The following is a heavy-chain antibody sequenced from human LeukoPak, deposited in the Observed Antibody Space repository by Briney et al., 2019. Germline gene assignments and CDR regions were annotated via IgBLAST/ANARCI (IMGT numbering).Heavy chain of an antibody. CDR1: GGSISSYY. CDR2: VYYSGST. Sequence: PSETLSLTCTVSGGSISSYYWSWIRQPPGKGLEWIGYVYYSGSTNYNPSLKSRVTISVDTSKNQFSLKLSSVTAADTAVYYCARGADPPSSGYYYTFDYWGQGTRVTVSS. D-gene: IGHD3-22*01. V-gene: IGHV4-59*01. J-gene: IGHJ4*02. CDR3: ARGADPPSSGYYYTFDY.